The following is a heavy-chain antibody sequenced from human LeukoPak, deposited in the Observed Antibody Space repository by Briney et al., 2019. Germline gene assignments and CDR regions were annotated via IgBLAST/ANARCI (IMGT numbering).Heavy chain of an antibody. Sequence: SETLSLTCTVSGGSISSYYWSWIRQPAGKGLEWIGRIYTSGSTNYNPSLKSRVTMSVDTSKNQFSLKLSSVTAADTAVYYCARQIWITMVRGAPRGAFDIWGQGTMVTVSS. CDR3: ARQIWITMVRGAPRGAFDI. D-gene: IGHD3-10*01. CDR1: GGSISSYY. CDR2: IYTSGST. V-gene: IGHV4-4*07. J-gene: IGHJ3*02.